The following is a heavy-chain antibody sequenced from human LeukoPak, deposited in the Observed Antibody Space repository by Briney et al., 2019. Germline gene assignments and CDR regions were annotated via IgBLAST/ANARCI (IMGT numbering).Heavy chain of an antibody. V-gene: IGHV4-31*03. Sequence: SETLSLTCTVSGGSISSGGYYWSWIRQHPGKGLEWIGYIYYSGSTYYNPSLKSRVTISVDTSKNQFSLKLSSVTAADTAVYYCARAGPDSGYFVDYWGQGTLVTVSS. D-gene: IGHD3-22*01. CDR1: GGSISSGGYY. CDR2: IYYSGST. CDR3: ARAGPDSGYFVDY. J-gene: IGHJ4*02.